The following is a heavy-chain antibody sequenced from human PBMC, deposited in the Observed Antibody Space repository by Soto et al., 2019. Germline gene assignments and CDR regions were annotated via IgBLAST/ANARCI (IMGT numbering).Heavy chain of an antibody. CDR1: GFSLSTSGVG. V-gene: IGHV2-5*01. CDR3: AHRLNYYDTSGYNLYYCMDV. CDR2: IYWNDDK. D-gene: IGHD3-22*01. J-gene: IGHJ6*02. Sequence: SGPTLVNPTQTLTLTCTFSGFSLSTSGVGVGWIRQPPGKALEWLALIYWNDDKRYSPSLKSRLTITKDTSKNQVVLTMTNMDPVDTATYYCAHRLNYYDTSGYNLYYCMDVWRQGTSVTVS.